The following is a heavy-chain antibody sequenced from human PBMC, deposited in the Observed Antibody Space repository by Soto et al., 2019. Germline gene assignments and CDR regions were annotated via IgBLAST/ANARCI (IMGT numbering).Heavy chain of an antibody. D-gene: IGHD1-1*01. J-gene: IGHJ4*02. CDR2: ISAHNGNT. CDR3: ARGRYGDY. V-gene: IGHV1-18*01. CDR1: GYGFTTYG. Sequence: QVHLVQSGAEVKKPGASVKVSCKGSGYGFTTYGITWVRQAPGQGLEWMAWISAHNGNTNYAQKLQGSVIVTREISTSTAYMELRSLRSDDTAVYYCARGRYGDYWGQGALVTVSS.